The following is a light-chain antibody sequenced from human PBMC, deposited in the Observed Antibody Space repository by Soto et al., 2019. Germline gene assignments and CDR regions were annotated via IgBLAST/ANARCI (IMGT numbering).Light chain of an antibody. J-gene: IGKJ5*01. CDR3: QQRSNWPPIT. CDR1: QSVRSN. Sequence: EVVMTRSPATLSVSPGERVTLSCRASQSVRSNLAWYQQKPGQAPRLLIYDASNRATGIPARFSGSGSGTDFTLTISSLEPEEFAVYYCQQRSNWPPITFGQGTRLEIK. CDR2: DAS. V-gene: IGKV3-11*01.